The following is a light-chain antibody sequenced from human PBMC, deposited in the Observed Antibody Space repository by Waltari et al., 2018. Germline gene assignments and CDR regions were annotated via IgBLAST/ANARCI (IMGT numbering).Light chain of an antibody. Sequence: EIVMTQSPATLSVSPGERATLSCRASQSVSSNLAWYQQKPGQAPGLLIYGASTRATGIPARFSGSGSGTEFTLTISSLQSEDFAVYYCQYYNNFSPATFGGGTKVEIK. CDR1: QSVSSN. J-gene: IGKJ4*01. V-gene: IGKV3-15*01. CDR2: GAS. CDR3: QYYNNFSPAT.